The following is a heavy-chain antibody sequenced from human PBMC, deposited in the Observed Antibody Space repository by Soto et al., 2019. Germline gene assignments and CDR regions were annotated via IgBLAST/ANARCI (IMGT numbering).Heavy chain of an antibody. CDR1: GFNFGVFG. CDR3: AKDRGWSSADLDY. Sequence: GGSLRLSCAASGFNFGVFGMHWVRQAPGKGLEWLSVLSYEGSEEYYADSVRGRFTISRDKSKNTLYLQMNSLRAEDTAVYYCAKDRGWSSADLDYWGQGTLVTVSS. CDR2: LSYEGSEE. J-gene: IGHJ4*02. V-gene: IGHV3-30*18. D-gene: IGHD6-19*01.